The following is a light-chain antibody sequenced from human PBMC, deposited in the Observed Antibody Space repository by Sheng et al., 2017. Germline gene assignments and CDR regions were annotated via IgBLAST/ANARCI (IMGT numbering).Light chain of an antibody. CDR1: INNVGRYA. CDR2: QN. Sequence: QSALTQEASVSGTVGQKVTLSCTGNINNVGRYAVGWYQQISHGVPKIVLFQNSPPSGIPDRFSGSRSGATASLTISGLQPEDEADYYCSTWDSGLSAYVFGGGTKLTVL. V-gene: IGLV1-44*01. J-gene: IGLJ3*02. CDR3: STWDSGLSAYV.